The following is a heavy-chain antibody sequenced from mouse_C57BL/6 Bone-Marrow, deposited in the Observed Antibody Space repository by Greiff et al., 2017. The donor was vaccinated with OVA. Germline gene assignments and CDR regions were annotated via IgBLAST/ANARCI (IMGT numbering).Heavy chain of an antibody. V-gene: IGHV1-55*01. CDR3: ARSYDGTPFAY. CDR2: IYPGSGST. CDR1: GYTFTSYW. Sequence: QVQLQQPGAELVKPGASVKLSCKASGYTFTSYWMHWVKQRPGQGLEWIGDIYPGSGSTNYNEKFKSKATLTVDTSSSTAYMQLSSLTSEDSAVYYCARSYDGTPFAYWGQGTLVTVSA. J-gene: IGHJ3*01. D-gene: IGHD2-3*01.